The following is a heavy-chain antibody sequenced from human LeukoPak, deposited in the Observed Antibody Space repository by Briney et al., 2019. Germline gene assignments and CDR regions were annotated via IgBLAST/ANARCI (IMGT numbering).Heavy chain of an antibody. Sequence: GGSVTLSCAASGFDFGAYEMNWVRQAPGKGLEWVAYFAGSDTTKYYADSVRGRFTISRDNAKKSLYLQMNSLRAEDTALYYCTTLGYHLDSWGQGTLVTVSS. CDR3: TTLGYHLDS. V-gene: IGHV3-48*03. J-gene: IGHJ4*02. CDR1: GFDFGAYE. CDR2: FAGSDTTK. D-gene: IGHD3-22*01.